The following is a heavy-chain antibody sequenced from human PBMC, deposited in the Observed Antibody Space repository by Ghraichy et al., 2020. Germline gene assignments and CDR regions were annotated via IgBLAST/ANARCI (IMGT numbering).Heavy chain of an antibody. V-gene: IGHV1-46*03. D-gene: IGHD5-18*01. CDR1: GYTFTRYH. CDR2: INPSGGST. J-gene: IGHJ4*02. Sequence: ASVKVSCKASGYTFTRYHMNWVRQAPGQGLEWMGIINPSGGSTTYAQKFQGRVSVTRDTSTATVYLELSSLRSEDTAVYFCARDSPSGYSYLDYWGQGTLVTVSS. CDR3: ARDSPSGYSYLDY.